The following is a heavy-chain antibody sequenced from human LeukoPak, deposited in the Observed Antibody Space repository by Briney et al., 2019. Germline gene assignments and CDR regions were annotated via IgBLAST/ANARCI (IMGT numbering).Heavy chain of an antibody. D-gene: IGHD1-26*01. J-gene: IGHJ4*02. CDR2: ISGSGGST. Sequence: PGGSLRLSCAASGFTFSSYAMSWVRQAPGKGLEWVSAISGSGGSTYYADSVKGRFTISRDNSKNTLYLQMNTLRAEDTAVYYCAKDRDYSGSKGAFDYWGQGTLVTVSS. CDR1: GFTFSSYA. V-gene: IGHV3-23*01. CDR3: AKDRDYSGSKGAFDY.